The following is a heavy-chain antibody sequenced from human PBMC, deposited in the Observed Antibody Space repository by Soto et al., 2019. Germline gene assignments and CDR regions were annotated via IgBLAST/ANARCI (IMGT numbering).Heavy chain of an antibody. V-gene: IGHV1-2*02. CDR1: GYTFTGYY. Sequence: GASVKVSCKASGYTFTGYYIHWVREAPGQGLEWMGWINPQTGGTSYAQKFQGRVTLSRDTSINTAYLELSRLRFDDAAVYYCASPSPSTTGLGAFDIWGQGTMVTVS. D-gene: IGHD1-1*01. CDR3: ASPSPSTTGLGAFDI. CDR2: INPQTGGT. J-gene: IGHJ3*02.